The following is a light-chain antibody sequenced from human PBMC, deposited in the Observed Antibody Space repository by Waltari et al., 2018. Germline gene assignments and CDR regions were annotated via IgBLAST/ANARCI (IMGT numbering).Light chain of an antibody. V-gene: IGKV1-5*03. CDR3: QQYKSYSRT. CDR2: KAS. CDR1: QSIVGW. Sequence: TCWASQSIVGWLAWYQQKPGKAPNLLIYKASNLESGVPSRFSGSGSGTEFTLTISSLQPDDFATYYCQQYKSYSRTFGQGTKVEIK. J-gene: IGKJ1*01.